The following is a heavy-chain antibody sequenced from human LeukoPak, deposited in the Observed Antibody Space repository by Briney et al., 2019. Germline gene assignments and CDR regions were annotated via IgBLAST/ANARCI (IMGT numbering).Heavy chain of an antibody. J-gene: IGHJ1*01. CDR3: ARAGGLAARELYFQH. CDR1: GFTFSSYW. V-gene: IGHV3-7*01. Sequence: GGSLRLSCAASGFTFSSYWMSWVRQAPGKGLEGVANIKQDGSEKYYVDSVKGRFTISRDNAKNSLYLQMNSLRAEDTAVYYCARAGGLAARELYFQHWGQGTLVTVSS. D-gene: IGHD6-6*01. CDR2: IKQDGSEK.